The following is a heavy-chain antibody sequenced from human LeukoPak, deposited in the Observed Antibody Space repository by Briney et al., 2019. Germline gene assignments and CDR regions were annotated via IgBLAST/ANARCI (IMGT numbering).Heavy chain of an antibody. J-gene: IGHJ4*02. CDR3: ARRYCSSTSCTLDY. V-gene: IGHV3-48*03. CDR1: GFTFSTYE. CDR2: ISSGGSTT. Sequence: HPGGSLRLSRAASGFTFSTYEMNWVRQAPGRGLEWVSYISSGGSTTYYADSVKGRLTISRDNAKNSLYLQMNNLRGDDTAVYYCARRYCSSTSCTLDYWGQGTQVTVSS. D-gene: IGHD2-2*01.